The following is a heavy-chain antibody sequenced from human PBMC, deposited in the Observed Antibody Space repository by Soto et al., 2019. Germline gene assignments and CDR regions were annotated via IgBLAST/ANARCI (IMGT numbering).Heavy chain of an antibody. D-gene: IGHD2-15*01. V-gene: IGHV1-69*13. Sequence: SVKVSCKASGGTFSSYAISWVRQAPGQGLEGMGGIIPIFGTANYAQKFQGRVTITADESTSTAYMELSSLRSEDTAVYYCARDDIVVVVAATWDYYGMDVWGQGTTVTVSS. CDR2: IIPIFGTA. CDR1: GGTFSSYA. J-gene: IGHJ6*02. CDR3: ARDDIVVVVAATWDYYGMDV.